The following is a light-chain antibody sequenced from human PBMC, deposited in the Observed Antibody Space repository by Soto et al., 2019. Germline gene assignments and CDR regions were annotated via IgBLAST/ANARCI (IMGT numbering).Light chain of an antibody. CDR3: QRYNSYPYT. CDR2: DAS. J-gene: IGKJ2*01. V-gene: IGKV1-5*01. Sequence: DTQMTQSPSTLSASVGDRVTITCRASQSISSWLAWYQQKPGKAPKLLIYDASSLESGVPSRFSGSGSGTEFTLTISSLQPDDFATYYCQRYNSYPYTFGQGTKVDIK. CDR1: QSISSW.